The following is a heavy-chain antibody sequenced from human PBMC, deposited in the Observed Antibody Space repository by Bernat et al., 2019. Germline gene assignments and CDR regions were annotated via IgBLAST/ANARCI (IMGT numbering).Heavy chain of an antibody. CDR1: GYTFISYG. Sequence: HVQLVQSGAEVKKPGASVKVSCKASGYTFISYGISWVRQAPGQGLEWMGWISAYNGNTNYAQKLQGRVTMTTDTSTSTSYLELRSLRSDDTAVYYCARATYYYDSSGYYYERFDYWGQGTLVTVSS. J-gene: IGHJ4*02. CDR3: ARATYYYDSSGYYYERFDY. D-gene: IGHD3-22*01. CDR2: ISAYNGNT. V-gene: IGHV1-18*01.